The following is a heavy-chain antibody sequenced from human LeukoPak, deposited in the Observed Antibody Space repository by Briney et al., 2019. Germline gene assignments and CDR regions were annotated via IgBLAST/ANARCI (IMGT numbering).Heavy chain of an antibody. CDR1: GFTFSSYG. CDR3: AKDRSGHLFDY. Sequence: PGGSLRLSCAASGFTFSSYGMHWVRQAPGKGLEWVAVISYDGSNKYYADSVKGRFTISRDNSKNTLYLQMNSLRAEDTAVYYCAKDRSGHLFDYWGQGTLVTVSS. CDR2: ISYDGSNK. V-gene: IGHV3-30*18. D-gene: IGHD6-25*01. J-gene: IGHJ4*02.